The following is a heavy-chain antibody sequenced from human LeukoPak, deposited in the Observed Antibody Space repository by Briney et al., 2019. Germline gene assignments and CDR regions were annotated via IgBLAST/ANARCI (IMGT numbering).Heavy chain of an antibody. CDR1: GGSISSYY. D-gene: IGHD1-1*01. Sequence: SETLSLTCSVSGGSISSYYWSWIRQPPGKGLEWIGYIYYSGSTNYNPSLKSRVTISVDTSKNQFSLKLSSVTAADTAVYYCARSNWNDPFDYWGQGTLVSVCS. CDR3: ARSNWNDPFDY. V-gene: IGHV4-59*01. CDR2: IYYSGST. J-gene: IGHJ4*02.